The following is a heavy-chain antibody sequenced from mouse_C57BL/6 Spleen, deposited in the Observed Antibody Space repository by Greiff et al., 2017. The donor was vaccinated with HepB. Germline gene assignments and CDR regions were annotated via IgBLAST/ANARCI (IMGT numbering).Heavy chain of an antibody. CDR2: IDPNSGGT. D-gene: IGHD2-4*01. CDR3: ARGVYYDYDGLYYYAMDY. CDR1: GYTFTSYW. V-gene: IGHV1-72*01. J-gene: IGHJ4*01. Sequence: QVQLQQPGAELVKPGASVKLSCKASGYTFTSYWMHWVKQRPGRGLEWIGRIDPNSGGTKYNEKFKNKATLTVDKPSSTAYMQLSSLTSEDSAVYYCARGVYYDYDGLYYYAMDYWGQGTSVTVSS.